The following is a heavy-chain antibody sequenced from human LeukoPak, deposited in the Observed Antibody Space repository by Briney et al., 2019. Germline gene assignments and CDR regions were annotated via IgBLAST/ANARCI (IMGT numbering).Heavy chain of an antibody. Sequence: PSETLSLTCTVSGCPIRSTNYYWGCLRQPPGKGLEWFGSVYYSKTTYYSLSLKSRVTISVATSKSHFSLRLTSVTAAETAVYYCARSGAAEGPTHNWFDPWSQGTLVTVSS. D-gene: IGHD6-13*01. J-gene: IGHJ5*02. CDR1: GCPIRSTNYY. CDR2: VYYSKTT. V-gene: IGHV4-39*01. CDR3: ARSGAAEGPTHNWFDP.